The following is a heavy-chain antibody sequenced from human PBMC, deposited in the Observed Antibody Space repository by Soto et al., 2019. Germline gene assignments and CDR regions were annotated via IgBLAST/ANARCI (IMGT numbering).Heavy chain of an antibody. D-gene: IGHD5-12*01. CDR2: IIPIFGTA. CDR1: GGTFSSYA. Sequence: SVKVSCKASGGTFSSYAISWVRQAPGQGLEWMGGIIPIFGTANYAQKFQGRVTITADESTSTAYMELSSLRSEDTAVYYCARAGYSGYGRYYYYGMDVWGQGTKVTVSS. CDR3: ARAGYSGYGRYYYYGMDV. J-gene: IGHJ6*02. V-gene: IGHV1-69*13.